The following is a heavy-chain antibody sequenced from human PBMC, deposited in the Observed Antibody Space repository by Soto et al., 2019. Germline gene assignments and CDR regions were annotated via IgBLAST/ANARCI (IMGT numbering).Heavy chain of an antibody. Sequence: APMEASSEAPGYTVPGYYLQWLRQATGKGLEWMGWINPNSGGTNYAQKFQGRVTMTRDTSISTAYMELSRLRSDDTAVYFCARVPWEPVTTGVFDYWGEGLRVTVSS. CDR1: GYTVPGYY. CDR2: INPNSGGT. D-gene: IGHD1-26*01. J-gene: IGHJ4*02. V-gene: IGHV1-2*02. CDR3: ARVPWEPVTTGVFDY.